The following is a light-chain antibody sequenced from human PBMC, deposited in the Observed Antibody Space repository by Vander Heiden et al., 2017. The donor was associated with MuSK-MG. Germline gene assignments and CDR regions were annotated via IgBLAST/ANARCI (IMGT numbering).Light chain of an antibody. CDR2: QDS. CDR3: QAWDSSTVV. J-gene: IGLJ2*01. CDR1: RSGDNY. Sequence: SYELTQPPPVSVSPGPTASITFSGARSGDNYACKYLQRHGQPPVLATNQDSKRPSGIPERFSGSNSGNTATLTIRWTEAMDEDDYYCQAWDSSTVVFGGGTKLTVL. V-gene: IGLV3-1*01.